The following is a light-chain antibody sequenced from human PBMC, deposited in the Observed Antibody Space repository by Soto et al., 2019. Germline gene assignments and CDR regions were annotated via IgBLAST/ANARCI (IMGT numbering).Light chain of an antibody. V-gene: IGKV3-15*01. J-gene: IGKJ1*01. CDR2: GAS. CDR3: QQYRSWPRT. Sequence: EIVLTQSPGTLSLSPGERATLSCRASHSFSSNFLAWYQQKPGQAPRLLIYGASTRATGIPARFSGSGSGTEFTLTISSLQSEDFAVYYCQQYRSWPRTFGQGTKVDIK. CDR1: HSFSSN.